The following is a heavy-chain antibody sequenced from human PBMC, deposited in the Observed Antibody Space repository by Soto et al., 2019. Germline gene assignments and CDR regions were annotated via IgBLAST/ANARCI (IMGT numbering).Heavy chain of an antibody. D-gene: IGHD3-16*02. V-gene: IGHV4-39*01. CDR3: AMINMITFGGVIVPDAFDI. CDR2: IYYSGST. CDR1: GGSISSSSYY. Sequence: SETLSLTCTVSGGSISSSSYYWGWIRQPPGKGLEWIGSIYYSGSTYYNPSLKSRVTISVDTSKNLFSLKLSSVTAADTAVYYCAMINMITFGGVIVPDAFDIWGQGTMVTVSS. J-gene: IGHJ3*02.